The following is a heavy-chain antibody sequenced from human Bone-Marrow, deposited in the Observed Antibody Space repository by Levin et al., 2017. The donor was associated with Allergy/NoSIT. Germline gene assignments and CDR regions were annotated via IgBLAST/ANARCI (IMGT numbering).Heavy chain of an antibody. V-gene: IGHV3-23*01. CDR3: ARRDFSDRSGYATLCDH. CDR1: GFTFDTYA. D-gene: IGHD3-22*01. CDR2: ISATGGRT. Sequence: PGGSLRLSCAASGFTFDTYAMTWVRQAPGKGLEWVSGISATGGRTYYADSVKGRFTISRDNSKSTVSLQMNSLRAEDTAVYYCARRDFSDRSGYATLCDHWGRGTLVIVSS. J-gene: IGHJ5*02.